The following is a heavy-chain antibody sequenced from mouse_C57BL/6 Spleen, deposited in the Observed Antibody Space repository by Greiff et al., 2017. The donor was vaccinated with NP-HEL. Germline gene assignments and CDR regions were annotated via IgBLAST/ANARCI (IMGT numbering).Heavy chain of an antibody. CDR1: GFTFSSYA. D-gene: IGHD1-1*01. CDR3: TRDDYGSSPYYAMDY. V-gene: IGHV5-9-1*02. J-gene: IGHJ4*01. Sequence: EVQLVESGEGLVKPGGSLKLSCAASGFTFSSYAMSWVRQTPEKRLEWVAYISSGGDYIYYADTVKGRFTISRDNARNTLYLQMSSLKSEDTAMYYCTRDDYGSSPYYAMDYWGQGTSVTVSS. CDR2: ISSGGDYI.